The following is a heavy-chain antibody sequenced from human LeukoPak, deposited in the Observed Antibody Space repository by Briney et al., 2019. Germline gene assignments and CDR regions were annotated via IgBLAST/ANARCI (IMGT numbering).Heavy chain of an antibody. D-gene: IGHD6-19*01. CDR3: ASAKQWLAFDF. CDR1: GASVNSYF. Sequence: SETLSLTCTVSGASVNSYFWSWIRQPPGKGLGWIACFYNSGGTSYSDSLKSRVTISVDTSKNQVSLKLTSVTAADTAVYYCASAKQWLAFDFWGQGNLVTVTS. CDR2: FYNSGGT. J-gene: IGHJ4*02. V-gene: IGHV4-59*08.